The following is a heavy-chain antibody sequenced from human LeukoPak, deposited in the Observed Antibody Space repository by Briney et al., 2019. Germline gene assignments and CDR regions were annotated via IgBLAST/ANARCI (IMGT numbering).Heavy chain of an antibody. Sequence: GGALRLSCAASGFTFSSYAMHWVRQAPGKGLEWVALISNDESRIHYADSVKGRFTIYRDNSKNTLYLQMNSLRAEDTAVYYCARGSYYDSSGYYTGGYYYYYMDVWGKGTTVTISS. V-gene: IGHV3-30*04. CDR1: GFTFSSYA. CDR3: ARGSYYDSSGYYTGGYYYYYMDV. J-gene: IGHJ6*03. CDR2: ISNDESRI. D-gene: IGHD3-22*01.